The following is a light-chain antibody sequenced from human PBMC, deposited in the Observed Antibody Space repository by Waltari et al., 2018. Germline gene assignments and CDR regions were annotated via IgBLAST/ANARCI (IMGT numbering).Light chain of an antibody. CDR2: GAS. CDR3: QQYDISPLT. V-gene: IGKV3-20*01. CDR1: QTVRTTY. Sequence: EIVLTQSPATLSLSPGERATLSCRASQTVRTTYLPWYQQKPGQSPTLLIYGASSRATGIPDRFSGSGSGTDFSLTISSLEPEDFAVYYCQQYDISPLTFGGGTKVEIK. J-gene: IGKJ4*01.